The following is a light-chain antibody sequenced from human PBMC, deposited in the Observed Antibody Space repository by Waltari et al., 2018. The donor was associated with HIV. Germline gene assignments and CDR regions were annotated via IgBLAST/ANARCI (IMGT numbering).Light chain of an antibody. V-gene: IGKV3-20*01. Sequence: EIVLTQSPGTLSLSPGERATLSCRASQSVSSSYLAWYQQKPGQAPRLLIYGASSRATGIPDRFSGSGSGTDFTLTISRLEPEDFAVYYCQQYGSSPLEVRSGGHSWGVTFGQGTRLEIK. CDR2: GAS. CDR1: QSVSSSY. J-gene: IGKJ5*01. CDR3: QQYGSSPLEVRSGGHSWGVT.